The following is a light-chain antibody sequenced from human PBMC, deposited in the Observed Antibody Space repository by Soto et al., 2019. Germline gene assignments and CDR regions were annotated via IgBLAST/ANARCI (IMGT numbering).Light chain of an antibody. CDR1: SNNVGKYNF. Sequence: QSALTQPRSVSGSPGQSVTLSCSGTSNNVGKYNFVSWYQQHPGKAPKLMIYDVTKRPSGVPDRFSASKSGNTASLTISGLQAEDEADYYCSSYAGRYSVVFGGGTKLTV. CDR3: SSYAGRYSVV. CDR2: DVT. V-gene: IGLV2-11*01. J-gene: IGLJ2*01.